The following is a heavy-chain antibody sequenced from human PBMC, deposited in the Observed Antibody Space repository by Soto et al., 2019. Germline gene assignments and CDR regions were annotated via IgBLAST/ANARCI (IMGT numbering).Heavy chain of an antibody. V-gene: IGHV3-30*18. CDR3: AKDLIGDCGGSTCNIFQS. CDR1: GFIFNSYD. D-gene: IGHD2-21*01. CDR2: LSHDGSKR. Sequence: QVQLIESGGGVVQPGRSLRLSCAASGFIFNSYDMHWVRQAPGKGLEWVAFLSHDGSKRFYADSLKGRITMSRDNFNNTLYLEVHSLRPEATAVYYCAKDLIGDCGGSTCNIFQSWGQGNRVTVSS. J-gene: IGHJ4*02.